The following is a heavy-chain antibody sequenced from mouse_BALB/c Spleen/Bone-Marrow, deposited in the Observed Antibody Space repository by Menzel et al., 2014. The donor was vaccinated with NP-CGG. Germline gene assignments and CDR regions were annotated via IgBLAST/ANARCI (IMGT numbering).Heavy chain of an antibody. D-gene: IGHD1-1*01. CDR3: AREGGSRAY. J-gene: IGHJ3*01. CDR2: ISYDGSN. CDR1: GFSIPSGYY. Sequence: EVQLQESGPGLVKPSQSLSLTCSVTGFSIPSGYYWNWVRQFPGNKLEWMGYISYDGSNNYNPSLKNRISITRDTSKNQFFLKLNSVTTEDTATYYCAREGGSRAYWGQGTLVTVSA. V-gene: IGHV3-6*02.